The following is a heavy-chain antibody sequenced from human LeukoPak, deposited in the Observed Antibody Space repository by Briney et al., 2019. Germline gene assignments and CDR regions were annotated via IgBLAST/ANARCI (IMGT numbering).Heavy chain of an antibody. CDR2: IYYSGST. D-gene: IGHD1-26*01. V-gene: IGHV4-59*08. Sequence: PSETLSLTCTVSGGSISSYYWSWIRQPPGKGLEWIGYIYYSGSTNYNPSLKSRVTISVDTSKNQFSLKLSSVTAADTAVYYCARRSPGIVGAEFDYWGQGTLVTVSS. CDR1: GGSISSYY. J-gene: IGHJ4*02. CDR3: ARRSPGIVGAEFDY.